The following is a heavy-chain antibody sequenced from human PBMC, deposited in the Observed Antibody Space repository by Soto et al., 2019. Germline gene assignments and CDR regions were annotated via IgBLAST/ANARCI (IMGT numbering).Heavy chain of an antibody. CDR1: GGSISSSSYY. Sequence: QLQLQESGPGLVKPSETLSLTCTVSGGSISSSSYYWGWIRQPPGKGLEWIGSIYYSGSTYYNPSLKSRVTISVDTSKNQFSLKLSSVTAADTAVYYCARHQYCSGGSCYSIQSFDYWGQGTLVTVSS. CDR2: IYYSGST. V-gene: IGHV4-39*01. J-gene: IGHJ4*02. D-gene: IGHD2-15*01. CDR3: ARHQYCSGGSCYSIQSFDY.